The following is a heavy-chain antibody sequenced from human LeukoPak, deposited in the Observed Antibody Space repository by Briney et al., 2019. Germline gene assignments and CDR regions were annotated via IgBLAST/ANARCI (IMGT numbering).Heavy chain of an antibody. Sequence: SQTLSLTCAISGDSVSSNSAAWNWIRQSPSRGLEWLGRTYYRSKWYNDYAVSVKSRITINPDTSENQFSLQLNSVTPEDTAVYYCARGRLVSSSSLDWFDPWGQGTLVTVSS. V-gene: IGHV6-1*01. J-gene: IGHJ5*02. CDR1: GDSVSSNSAA. CDR2: TYYRSKWYN. D-gene: IGHD6-6*01. CDR3: ARGRLVSSSSLDWFDP.